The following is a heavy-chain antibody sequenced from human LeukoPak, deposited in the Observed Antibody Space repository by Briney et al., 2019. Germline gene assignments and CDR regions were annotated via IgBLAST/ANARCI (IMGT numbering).Heavy chain of an antibody. Sequence: GGSLRLSCAASGFTFSSYAMSWVRQAPGKGLEWVAYIGSSGSTMYYADSVKGRFTISRDNTKNSLFLQMNSLRAEDTAVYYCAREEVGDAFDIWGQGTMLTVSS. CDR2: IGSSGSTM. V-gene: IGHV3-48*03. J-gene: IGHJ3*02. CDR1: GFTFSSYA. CDR3: AREEVGDAFDI. D-gene: IGHD1-26*01.